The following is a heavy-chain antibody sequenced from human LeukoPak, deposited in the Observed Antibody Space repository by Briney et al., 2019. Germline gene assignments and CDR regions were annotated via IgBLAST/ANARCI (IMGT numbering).Heavy chain of an antibody. V-gene: IGHV1-69*04. CDR3: ARDRVRFLEWFSDAFDI. J-gene: IGHJ3*02. Sequence: SVKVSRKASGGTFSSYTISWVRQAPGQGLEWMGRIIPILGIASYAQKFQGRVTITADKSTSTAYMELSSLRSEDTAVYYCARDRVRFLEWFSDAFDIWGQGTMVTVSS. CDR1: GGTFSSYT. CDR2: IIPILGIA. D-gene: IGHD3-3*01.